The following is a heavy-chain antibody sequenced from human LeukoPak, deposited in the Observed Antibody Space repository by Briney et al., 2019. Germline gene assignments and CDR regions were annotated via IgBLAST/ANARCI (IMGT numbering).Heavy chain of an antibody. J-gene: IGHJ4*02. Sequence: SETLSLTCTVSGESISGFYWTWIRQPPGKGLEWIGYIYYSGSTNYNPSLKSRVTISIDTSKNQLSLQLTSVTAADTAVYYCARVTDWNDLDYWGPGTLVTVSS. V-gene: IGHV4-59*01. CDR3: ARVTDWNDLDY. CDR1: GESISGFY. CDR2: IYYSGST. D-gene: IGHD1-1*01.